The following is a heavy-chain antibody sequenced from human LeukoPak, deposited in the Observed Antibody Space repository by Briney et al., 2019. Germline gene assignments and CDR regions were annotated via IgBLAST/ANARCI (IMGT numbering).Heavy chain of an antibody. CDR1: DGSISSRSNY. V-gene: IGHV4-39*01. CDR3: AKYMVATMFDY. Sequence: SETLSLTCTVSDGSISSRSNYWGWIRQPPGKGLEWIGSIFYGGRTYYNPSLKGRVTISVDTSNNQFSLNLNSVTAADTAVYYCAKYMVATMFDYWGQGTLVTVSS. J-gene: IGHJ4*02. D-gene: IGHD5-12*01. CDR2: IFYGGRT.